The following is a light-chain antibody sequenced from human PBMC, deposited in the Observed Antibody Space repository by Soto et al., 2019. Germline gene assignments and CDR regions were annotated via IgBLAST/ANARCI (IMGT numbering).Light chain of an antibody. CDR1: QSVGSN. V-gene: IGKV3-11*01. J-gene: IGKJ1*01. CDR2: TAS. CDR3: QQRSNWPWT. Sequence: EVVMTQSPATLSVSPGERASLSCRASQSVGSNLAWYQQKPGQAPRLLIYTASTRATGIPAKFSASGSGTDFTLTISSLEPEDFAVYYCQQRSNWPWTFGQGTKVDI.